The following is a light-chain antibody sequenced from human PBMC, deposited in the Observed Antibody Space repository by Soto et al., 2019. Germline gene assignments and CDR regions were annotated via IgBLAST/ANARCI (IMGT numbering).Light chain of an antibody. CDR1: QSVSSSY. CDR3: QHYGSSTWT. V-gene: IGKV3-20*01. Sequence: EIVLTQSPGTLSLSPGERATLSCRASQSVSSSYLAWYQQKPGQAPGLLIYGASSRATGIPDRFSGSGSGTDFTLTISRLEPEDFAVYYCQHYGSSTWTFGQGIKVEIK. CDR2: GAS. J-gene: IGKJ1*01.